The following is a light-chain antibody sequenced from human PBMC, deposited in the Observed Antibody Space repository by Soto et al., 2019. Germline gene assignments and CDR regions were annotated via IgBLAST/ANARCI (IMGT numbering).Light chain of an antibody. J-gene: IGLJ1*01. CDR1: SSDVGGYNY. CDR2: DVS. CDR3: SSYTSSSLHV. Sequence: QSVLTQPASVSGSPGQSITISCTGTSSDVGGYNYVSWYQQHPGKAPKLMIYDVSNRPSGVSNRFSGSKSGNTASLTISGLQAEDEADYYCSSYTSSSLHVFGTGTKVT. V-gene: IGLV2-14*03.